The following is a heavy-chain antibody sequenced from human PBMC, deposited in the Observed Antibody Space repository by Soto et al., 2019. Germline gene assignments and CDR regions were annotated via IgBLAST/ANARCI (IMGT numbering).Heavy chain of an antibody. D-gene: IGHD6-19*01. Sequence: EVQLLESGGGLVQPGGSLRLSCAASGFTFSSYAMSWVRQAPGKGREWVSAISGSGGSTYYADSVKGRFTISRDNSKNTLYLQMNSLRAEDTAVYYCAKDLAVAGTFDYWGQGTLVTVSS. CDR1: GFTFSSYA. V-gene: IGHV3-23*01. CDR2: ISGSGGST. J-gene: IGHJ4*02. CDR3: AKDLAVAGTFDY.